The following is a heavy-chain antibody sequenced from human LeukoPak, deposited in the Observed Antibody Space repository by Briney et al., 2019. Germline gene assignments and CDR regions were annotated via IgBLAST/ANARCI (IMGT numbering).Heavy chain of an antibody. J-gene: IGHJ3*02. CDR2: IWYDGSNK. CDR3: AREQTRAFDI. CDR1: GFTFSTYG. V-gene: IGHV3-33*01. Sequence: PGGPLRLSCAASGFTFSTYGIHWVRQAPGKGLEWVAVIWYDGSNKYYADSVRGRFTISRDNSKNTLYLQMNSLRAEDTAVYYCAREQTRAFDIWGQGTLVTVSS.